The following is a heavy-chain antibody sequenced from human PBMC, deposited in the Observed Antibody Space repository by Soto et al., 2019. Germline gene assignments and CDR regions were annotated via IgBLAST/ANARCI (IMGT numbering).Heavy chain of an antibody. CDR2: INHSGST. V-gene: IGHV4-34*01. CDR1: GGSFSGYY. J-gene: IGHJ6*02. Sequence: SETLSLTCAVYGGSFSGYYWSWIRQPPGKGLEWIGEINHSGSTNYNPSLKSRVTISVDTSKNQFSLKLSSVTAADTAVYYCARGRIAARKKIIVYYGMDVWGQGTTVTVSS. CDR3: ARGRIAARKKIIVYYGMDV. D-gene: IGHD6-6*01.